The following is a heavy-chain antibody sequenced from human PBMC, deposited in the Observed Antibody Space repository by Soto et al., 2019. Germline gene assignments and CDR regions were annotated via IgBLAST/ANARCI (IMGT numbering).Heavy chain of an antibody. J-gene: IGHJ4*02. V-gene: IGHV1-2*06. CDR1: GYTFTSYY. Sequence: GASVKVSCKASGYTFTSYYMHWVRQARGQGLEWMGRINVGSGSTNYAQMFQGRLTITRDTSTSTVYMELSSLRFDDTAVYYCTSEDVATGLVWGPGSLVTVSS. D-gene: IGHD5-12*01. CDR3: TSEDVATGLV. CDR2: INVGSGST.